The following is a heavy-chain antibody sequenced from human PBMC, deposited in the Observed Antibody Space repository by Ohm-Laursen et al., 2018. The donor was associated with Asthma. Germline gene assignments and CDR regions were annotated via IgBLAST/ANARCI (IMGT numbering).Heavy chain of an antibody. D-gene: IGHD2-2*01. CDR1: GGTFSSYA. CDR2: IIPIFGTA. V-gene: IGHV1-69*05. CDR3: ARDLGDCSSTSCYVSNWFDP. Sequence: GASVKVSCNASGGTFSSYAISWVRQAPGQGLEWMGGIIPIFGTANYAQKFQGRVTITRDTSASTAYMELSSLRSEDTAVYYCARDLGDCSSTSCYVSNWFDPWGQGTLVTVSS. J-gene: IGHJ5*02.